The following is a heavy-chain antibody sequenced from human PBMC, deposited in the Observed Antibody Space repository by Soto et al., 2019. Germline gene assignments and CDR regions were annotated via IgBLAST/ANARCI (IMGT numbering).Heavy chain of an antibody. CDR1: GFIFENFG. Sequence: DVVLLESGGGLEQPGGSLRLSCAASGFIFENFGMSWVRQAPGKGLEWISSISGSGFKKYYADSVKGRFTISRDNSKSTVYLELNNLSAEDTAVYHCAKNQGVELVPLATVDWFDPWGQGSVVTVSS. CDR2: ISGSGFKK. CDR3: AKNQGVELVPLATVDWFDP. J-gene: IGHJ5*02. D-gene: IGHD1-26*01. V-gene: IGHV3-23*01.